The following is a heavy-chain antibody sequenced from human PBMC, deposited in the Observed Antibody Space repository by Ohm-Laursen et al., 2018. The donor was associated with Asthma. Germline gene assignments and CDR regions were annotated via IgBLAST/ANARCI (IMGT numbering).Heavy chain of an antibody. Sequence: SLRLSCTASGSSFSLYSIHWIRQAPGKGLEWVASISTASTFIYYADSVKGRFTISRDNAKNSLYLQMNNLRAEDAAIYYCAREWGGMDVWGQGTTVTVSS. J-gene: IGHJ6*02. CDR3: AREWGGMDV. CDR2: ISTASTFI. V-gene: IGHV3-21*01. CDR1: GSSFSLYS. D-gene: IGHD3-16*01.